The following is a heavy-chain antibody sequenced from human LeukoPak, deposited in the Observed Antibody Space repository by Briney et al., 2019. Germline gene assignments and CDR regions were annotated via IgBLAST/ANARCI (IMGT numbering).Heavy chain of an antibody. V-gene: IGHV1-8*01. Sequence: ASVKVSCKASGYTSTSYDINWVRQATGQGLEWMGWMNPNSGNTGYAQKFQGRVTMTRNTSISTAYMELSSLRSEDTAVYYCARSYCSSTSCYDAFDIWGQGTMVTVSS. CDR2: MNPNSGNT. CDR3: ARSYCSSTSCYDAFDI. D-gene: IGHD2-2*01. CDR1: GYTSTSYD. J-gene: IGHJ3*02.